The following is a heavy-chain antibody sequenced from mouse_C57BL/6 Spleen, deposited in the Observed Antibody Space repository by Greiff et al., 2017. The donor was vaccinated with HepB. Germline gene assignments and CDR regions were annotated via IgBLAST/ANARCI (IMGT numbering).Heavy chain of an antibody. V-gene: IGHV1-7*01. CDR2: INPSSGYT. CDR1: GYTFTSYW. Sequence: QVHVKQSGAELAKPGASVKLSCKASGYTFTSYWMHWVKQRPGQGLEWIGYINPSSGYTKYNQKFKDKATLTADKSSSTAYMQLSSLTYEDSAVYYCASGTAQVLAYWGQGTLVTVSA. D-gene: IGHD3-2*02. CDR3: ASGTAQVLAY. J-gene: IGHJ3*01.